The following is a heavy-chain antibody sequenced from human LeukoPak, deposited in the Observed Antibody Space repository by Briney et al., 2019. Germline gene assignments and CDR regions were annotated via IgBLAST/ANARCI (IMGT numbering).Heavy chain of an antibody. J-gene: IGHJ3*02. CDR3: ATNRQIMILGVVIMPAFDI. CDR2: FDVEDGEI. V-gene: IGHV1-24*01. Sequence: ASVKVSCKVSGYTLTQLSVHWVRQAPGKGLEWMGGFDVEDGEIIYAQKFQGRVTMTGDTSTDTAYMELSSLRSEDTAVYYCATNRQIMILGVVIMPAFDIWGQGTMVTVSS. CDR1: GYTLTQLS. D-gene: IGHD3-3*01.